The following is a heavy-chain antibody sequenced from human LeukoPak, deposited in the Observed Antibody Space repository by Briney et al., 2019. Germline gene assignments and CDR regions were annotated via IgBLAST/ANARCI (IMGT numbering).Heavy chain of an antibody. Sequence: SQTLSLTCTAGGGSITNYIWSWLRQPAGKGLEWLGSIHTSGNTNYNPSLKSRVTMSVDTSKNQFSLKLSSVTAADTAVYYCARGSSGYYYGWGQGTLVTVSS. V-gene: IGHV4-4*07. CDR3: ARGSSGYYYG. CDR2: IHTSGNT. D-gene: IGHD3-22*01. J-gene: IGHJ4*02. CDR1: GGSITNYI.